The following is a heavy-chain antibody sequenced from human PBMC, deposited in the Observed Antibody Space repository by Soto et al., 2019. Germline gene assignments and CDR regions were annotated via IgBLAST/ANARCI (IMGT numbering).Heavy chain of an antibody. V-gene: IGHV5-10-1*01. Sequence: GESLKISCKGSGYSFTSYWISWVRQMPGKGLEWMGRIDPSDSYTNYSPSFQGHVTISADKSISTAYLQWSSLKASDTAMYYCARHIVVVPAAISYYGMDVWGQGTTVTVSS. CDR2: IDPSDSYT. CDR1: GYSFTSYW. CDR3: ARHIVVVPAAISYYGMDV. D-gene: IGHD2-2*02. J-gene: IGHJ6*02.